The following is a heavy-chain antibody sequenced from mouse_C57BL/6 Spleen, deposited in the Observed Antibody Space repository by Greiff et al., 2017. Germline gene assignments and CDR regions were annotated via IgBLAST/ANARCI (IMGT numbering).Heavy chain of an antibody. J-gene: IGHJ4*01. CDR3: ARSNEDDFYALDY. D-gene: IGHD2-12*01. Sequence: EVQLQQSGPELVKPGASVKISCKASGYTFTDYYMNWVKQSHGKSLEWIGDINPNNGGTSYNQKFKGKATLTVDKSSSTAYMELRSLTSEDSAVYYCARSNEDDFYALDYWGQGTSVTVSS. V-gene: IGHV1-26*01. CDR2: INPNNGGT. CDR1: GYTFTDYY.